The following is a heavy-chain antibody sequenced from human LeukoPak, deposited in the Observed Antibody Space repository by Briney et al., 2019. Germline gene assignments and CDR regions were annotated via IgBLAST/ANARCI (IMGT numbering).Heavy chain of an antibody. J-gene: IGHJ4*02. D-gene: IGHD6-13*01. CDR2: FDPEDGET. V-gene: IGHV1-24*01. CDR3: ALPLAAGTGFDY. CDR1: GYTLTELS. Sequence: ASVKVSCKVSGYTLTELSMHWVRQAPGKGLEWMGGFDPEDGETIYAQKFQGRATMTEDTSTDTAYMELSSLRSEDTAVYYCALPLAAGTGFDYWGQGTLVTVSS.